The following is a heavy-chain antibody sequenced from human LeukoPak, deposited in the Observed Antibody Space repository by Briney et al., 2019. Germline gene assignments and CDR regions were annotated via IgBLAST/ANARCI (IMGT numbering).Heavy chain of an antibody. Sequence: ASVKVSCKASAYTFNDYYMHWVRQAPGQGLEWLAWIHPNSGGTNYARKFQGRVTMSRDTSISTAYMELSSLTSDDTAVYYCARSSTTTDYYMDVWGKGTTVTISS. D-gene: IGHD4-17*01. J-gene: IGHJ6*03. CDR1: AYTFNDYY. V-gene: IGHV1-2*02. CDR3: ARSSTTTDYYMDV. CDR2: IHPNSGGT.